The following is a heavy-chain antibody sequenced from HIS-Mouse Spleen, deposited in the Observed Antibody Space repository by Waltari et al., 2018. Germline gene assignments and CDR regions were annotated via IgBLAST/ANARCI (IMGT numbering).Heavy chain of an antibody. Sequence: QVQLQQWGAGLLKTSETLSLTCAVYGGSFSGYYWSWIREPPGKGLEWIGESNHGGSTNYNPSLKSRVTISVDTSKNQFSLKLSSVTAADTAVYYCARAQGIAARLSYYYYGMDVWGQGTTVTVSS. D-gene: IGHD6-6*01. CDR3: ARAQGIAARLSYYYYGMDV. CDR2: SNHGGST. V-gene: IGHV4-34*01. CDR1: GGSFSGYY. J-gene: IGHJ6*02.